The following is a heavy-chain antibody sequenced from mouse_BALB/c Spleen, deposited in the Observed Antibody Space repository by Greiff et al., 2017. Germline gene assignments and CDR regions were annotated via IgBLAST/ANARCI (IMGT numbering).Heavy chain of an antibody. CDR2: IYPGDGDT. J-gene: IGHJ4*01. D-gene: IGHD2-1*01. V-gene: IGHV1-82*01. Sequence: LVESGPELVKPGASVKISCKASGYAFSSSWMNWVKQRPGQGLEWIGRIYPGDGDTNYNGKFKGKATLTADKSSSTAYMQLSSLTSVDSAVYFCASGGGKDLAMDYWGQGTSVTVSS. CDR1: GYAFSSSW. CDR3: ASGGGKDLAMDY.